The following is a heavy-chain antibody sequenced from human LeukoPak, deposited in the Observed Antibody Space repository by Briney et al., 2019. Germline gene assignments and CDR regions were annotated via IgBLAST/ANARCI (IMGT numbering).Heavy chain of an antibody. D-gene: IGHD4-17*01. V-gene: IGHV1-69*04. Sequence: GSSVKVSCKASGGTFSSYAISWVRQAPGQGLEWMGRIIPILGIANYAQKFQGRVTITADKSTSTAYMELSSLRSEDTAVYYCARDRGNLDYGDYEGYFDYWGQGTLVTVSS. CDR3: ARDRGNLDYGDYEGYFDY. J-gene: IGHJ4*02. CDR1: GGTFSSYA. CDR2: IIPILGIA.